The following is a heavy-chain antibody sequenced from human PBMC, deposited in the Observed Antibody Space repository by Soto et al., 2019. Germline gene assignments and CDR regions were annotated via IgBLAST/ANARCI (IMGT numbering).Heavy chain of an antibody. D-gene: IGHD2-2*01. CDR1: GFTFSSYG. V-gene: IGHV3-33*01. CDR2: IWYDGSNK. Sequence: PGGSLRLSCAASGFTFSSYGMHWVRQAPGKGLEWVAVIWYDGSNKYYADSVKGRFTISRDNSKNTLYLQMNSLRAEDTAVYYCDRDHSYQLPSHDAFDIWGQGTMVTVSS. CDR3: DRDHSYQLPSHDAFDI. J-gene: IGHJ3*02.